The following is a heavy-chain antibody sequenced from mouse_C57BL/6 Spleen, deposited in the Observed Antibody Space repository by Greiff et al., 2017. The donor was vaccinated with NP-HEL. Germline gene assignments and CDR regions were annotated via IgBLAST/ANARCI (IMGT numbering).Heavy chain of an antibody. CDR1: GYAFSSSW. Sequence: QVQLKQSGPELVKPGASVKISCKASGYAFSSSWMNWVKQRPGKGLEWIGRIYPGDGDTNYNGKFKGKATLTADKSSSTAYMQLSSLTSEDSAVYFCARASTINYAMDDWGQGTSVTVSS. V-gene: IGHV1-82*01. CDR3: ARASTINYAMDD. J-gene: IGHJ4*01. CDR2: IYPGDGDT. D-gene: IGHD2-1*01.